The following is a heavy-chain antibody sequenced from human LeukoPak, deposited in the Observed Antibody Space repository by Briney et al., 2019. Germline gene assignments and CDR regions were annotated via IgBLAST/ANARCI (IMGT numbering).Heavy chain of an antibody. CDR3: ARGPYYDILTGYYKTEGGAFDI. D-gene: IGHD3-9*01. Sequence: SETLSLTCTVSGGSISSYYWSWIRQPPGKGLEWIGYIYHSGSTYYNPSLKSRVTISVDRSKNQFSLKLSSVTAADTAVYYCARGPYYDILTGYYKTEGGAFDIWGQGTMVTVSS. CDR2: IYHSGST. CDR1: GGSISSYY. V-gene: IGHV4-59*12. J-gene: IGHJ3*02.